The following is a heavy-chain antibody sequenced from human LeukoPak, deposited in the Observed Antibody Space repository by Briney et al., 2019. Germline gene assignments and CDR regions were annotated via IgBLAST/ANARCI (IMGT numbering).Heavy chain of an antibody. V-gene: IGHV3-23*01. CDR3: ASLGSSGWSVDY. J-gene: IGHJ4*02. Sequence: VGSLRLSCAASGFTFSSYAMSWVRQAPGKGLEWVSGISGSGGSTFYADSVKGRFTISRDNSRNTLYLQMNGLRAEDTAVYYCASLGSSGWSVDYWGQGTLVTVSS. CDR2: ISGSGGST. D-gene: IGHD6-19*01. CDR1: GFTFSSYA.